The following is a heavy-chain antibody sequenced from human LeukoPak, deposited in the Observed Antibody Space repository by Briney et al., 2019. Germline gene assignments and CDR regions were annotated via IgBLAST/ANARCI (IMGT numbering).Heavy chain of an antibody. CDR2: ISSSGSTI. CDR3: ARAIAAAGASGFDP. D-gene: IGHD6-13*01. CDR1: GFTFSSYE. J-gene: IGHJ5*02. V-gene: IGHV3-48*03. Sequence: GGSLRLSCAASGFTFSSYEMNWVRQAPGKGLEWVSYISSSGSTIYYADSVKGRFTVSRDNAKNTLYLQMNSLRAEDSAVYYCARAIAAAGASGFDPWGQGTLVTVSS.